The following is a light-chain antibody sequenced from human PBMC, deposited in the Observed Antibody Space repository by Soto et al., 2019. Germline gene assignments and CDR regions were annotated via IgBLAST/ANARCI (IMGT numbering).Light chain of an antibody. CDR2: DAS. CDR3: QHYGSSPWT. V-gene: IGKV3-15*01. Sequence: EIVMTQSPATLSLSPGERATLSCRASQTIDNTLAWYQRKPGQAPRLLIYDASTRATGVPARFSGSGSGTDFTLTISSLQSEDFAVYYCQHYGSSPWTFGQGTKVDIK. CDR1: QTIDNT. J-gene: IGKJ1*01.